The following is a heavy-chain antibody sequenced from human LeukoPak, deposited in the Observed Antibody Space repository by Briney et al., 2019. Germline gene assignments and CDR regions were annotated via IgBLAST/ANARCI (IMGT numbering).Heavy chain of an antibody. CDR1: GFTFSTHT. Sequence: PGGSLRLSCSASGFTFSTHTMSWVRRAPGEGLEWVSAMSGSGDDTYYADSVKGRFTISRDNSKNTLYLQMSTLRAEDTAIYHCAKEVLDYEIPYWYFDLWGLGTLVTVSS. CDR3: AKEVLDYEIPYWYFDL. D-gene: IGHD4-17*01. J-gene: IGHJ2*01. V-gene: IGHV3-23*01. CDR2: MSGSGDDT.